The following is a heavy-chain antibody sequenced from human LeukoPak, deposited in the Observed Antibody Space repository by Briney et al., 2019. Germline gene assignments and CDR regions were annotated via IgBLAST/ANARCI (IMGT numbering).Heavy chain of an antibody. Sequence: GGSLRLSCAASGLTFDDYGMSWVRQAPGKGLEWVSGINWNGGSTGYADSVKGRFTISRANAKNSLYLQMNSLRAEDTALYYCAKDLDYGIAAADAFDYWGQGTLVTVSS. V-gene: IGHV3-20*04. J-gene: IGHJ4*02. CDR3: AKDLDYGIAAADAFDY. CDR2: INWNGGST. CDR1: GLTFDDYG. D-gene: IGHD6-25*01.